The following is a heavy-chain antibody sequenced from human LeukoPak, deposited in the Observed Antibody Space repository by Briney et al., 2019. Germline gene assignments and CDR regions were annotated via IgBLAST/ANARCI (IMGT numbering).Heavy chain of an antibody. CDR2: IYYSGST. D-gene: IGHD2-15*01. J-gene: IGHJ3*02. Sequence: SETLSFTCTVSGGSISSYYWSWIRQPPGKGLEWIGYIYYSGSTNYNPSLKSRVTISVDTSKNQFSLKLSSVTAADTAVYYCATGPGYCSGGSCYGVGAFDIWGQGTMVTVSS. CDR1: GGSISSYY. V-gene: IGHV4-59*01. CDR3: ATGPGYCSGGSCYGVGAFDI.